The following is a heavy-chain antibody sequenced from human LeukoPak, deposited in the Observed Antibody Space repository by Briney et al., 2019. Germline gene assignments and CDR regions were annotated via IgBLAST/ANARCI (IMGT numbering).Heavy chain of an antibody. D-gene: IGHD3-22*01. Sequence: SETLSLTCAVSGHSISSGYYWGWIRQPPGKGLEWIGSIYHSGSTYYNPSLKSRVTISVDTSKNQFSLKLSSVTAADTAVYYCARDRYYYDSSGYHLPYYFDYWGQGTLVTVSS. CDR2: IYHSGST. CDR3: ARDRYYYDSSGYHLPYYFDY. CDR1: GHSISSGYY. V-gene: IGHV4-38-2*02. J-gene: IGHJ4*02.